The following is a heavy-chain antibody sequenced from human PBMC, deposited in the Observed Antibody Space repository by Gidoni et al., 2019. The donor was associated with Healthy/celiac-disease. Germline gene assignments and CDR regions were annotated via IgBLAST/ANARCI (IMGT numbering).Heavy chain of an antibody. CDR2: ISYDGSNK. D-gene: IGHD2-21*01. Sequence: VQLLEHGGGVVQPGRSLRLSCADSGFTFSSYGLHWVRQAPGKGLEWVAVISYDGSNKYYAESVKGRFTISRDNSKNTLYLQMNSRRAEDTAVYYCAKVRGSLGVIHNAFDIWGQGTMVTVSS. V-gene: IGHV3-30*18. CDR1: GFTFSSYG. J-gene: IGHJ3*02. CDR3: AKVRGSLGVIHNAFDI.